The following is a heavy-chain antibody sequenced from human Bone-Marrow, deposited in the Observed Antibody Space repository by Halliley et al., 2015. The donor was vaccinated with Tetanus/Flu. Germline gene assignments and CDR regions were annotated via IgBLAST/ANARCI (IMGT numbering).Heavy chain of an antibody. CDR2: IWSDGSRT. CDR1: GFAFSDYG. V-gene: IGHV3-33*01. D-gene: IGHD6-19*01. Sequence: SGFAFSDYGMHWVRQAPGQGLEWVAVIWSDGSRTYYADTVKGRFTISRDKSKNTVYLQMNSLRAEDTAVFYCARFDAWLVGGILICNGLDVWGQGTTVTVSS. CDR3: ARFDAWLVGGILICNGLDV. J-gene: IGHJ6*02.